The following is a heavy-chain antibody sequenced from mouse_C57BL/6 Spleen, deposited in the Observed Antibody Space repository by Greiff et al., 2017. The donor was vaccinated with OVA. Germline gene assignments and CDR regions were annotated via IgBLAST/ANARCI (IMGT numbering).Heavy chain of an antibody. CDR2: IDPNSGGT. J-gene: IGHJ3*01. Sequence: QVQLQQPGAELVKPGASVKLSCKASGYTFTSYWMHWVKQRPGRGLEWIGRIDPNSGGTKYNEKFKSKATLTVDKPSSTVYMQLSSLTSEDSAVYYCARSGDYDGLAYWGQGTLVTVSA. V-gene: IGHV1-72*01. D-gene: IGHD2-4*01. CDR3: ARSGDYDGLAY. CDR1: GYTFTSYW.